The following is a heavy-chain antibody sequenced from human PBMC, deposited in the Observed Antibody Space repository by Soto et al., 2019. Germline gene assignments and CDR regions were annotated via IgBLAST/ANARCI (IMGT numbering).Heavy chain of an antibody. CDR1: GFTFNNYA. J-gene: IGHJ4*02. D-gene: IGHD3-10*01. CDR2: ISGGGDTT. Sequence: EVQLLESGGGLVQPGGSLRLSCAASGFTFNNYAMTWVRQAPGKGLEWVSAISGGGDTTSYADSVKGRFTVSRDGSKNTLYLQMSSLRAEDPALYYCAKGRGGSRSLTPRVDFWGQGTLVTVSS. CDR3: AKGRGGSRSLTPRVDF. V-gene: IGHV3-23*01.